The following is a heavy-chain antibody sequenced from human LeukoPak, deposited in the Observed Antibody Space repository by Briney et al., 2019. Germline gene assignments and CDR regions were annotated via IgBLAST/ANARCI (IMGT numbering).Heavy chain of an antibody. V-gene: IGHV3-23*01. CDR3: AKAPVTTCRGAFCYPFDY. CDR1: DFSFITYA. CDR2: ISDTGNT. Sequence: GSLRLSCAGSDFSFITYAMSWVRQAPGKGLEWVSAISDTGNTYHADSVKGRFTISRDSSKNTLFLQMNRLRPEDAAVYYCAKAPVTTCRGAFCYPFDYWGLGTLVTVSS. J-gene: IGHJ4*02. D-gene: IGHD2-15*01.